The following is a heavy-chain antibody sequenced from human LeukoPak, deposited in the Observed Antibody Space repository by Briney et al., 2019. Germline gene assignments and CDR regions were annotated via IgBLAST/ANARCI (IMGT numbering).Heavy chain of an antibody. Sequence: GGSLRLSCAASGFTFSSYGMHWVRQAPGKGLEWVTVISYDGSNKYYADSVKGRFTISRDNSKNTLYLQMNSLRAEDTAVYYCARDRRSSSWYEWFDPWGQGTLVTVSS. CDR2: ISYDGSNK. CDR1: GFTFSSYG. J-gene: IGHJ5*02. V-gene: IGHV3-30*03. D-gene: IGHD6-13*01. CDR3: ARDRRSSSWYEWFDP.